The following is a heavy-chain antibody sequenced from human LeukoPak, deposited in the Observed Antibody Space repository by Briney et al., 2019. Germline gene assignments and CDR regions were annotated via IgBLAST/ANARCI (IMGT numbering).Heavy chain of an antibody. CDR1: GFTFSSYS. CDR2: ISSSSSYI. J-gene: IGHJ4*02. Sequence: PGGSLRLSCAASGFTFSSYSMNWVRQAPGKGLEWVSSISSSSSYIYYADSVKGRFTISRDNAKNSLYLQMNSLRAEDTAVYYCAREGLYDSSGYDYWGQGTLVTVSS. CDR3: AREGLYDSSGYDY. V-gene: IGHV3-21*01. D-gene: IGHD3-22*01.